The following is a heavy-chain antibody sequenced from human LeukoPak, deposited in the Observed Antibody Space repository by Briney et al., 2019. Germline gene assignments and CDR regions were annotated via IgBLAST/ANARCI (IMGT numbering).Heavy chain of an antibody. D-gene: IGHD3-3*01. V-gene: IGHV3-7*03. CDR3: ARDQYDTWSRRGNFDS. CDR2: IKLDGSEK. J-gene: IGHJ4*02. Sequence: GGSLRLSCVASGFTFGKYWMSWARQAPGKGLEWVANIKLDGSEKNYVDSVKGRFTISRDNTKNSLYLQMNSLRVEDTAVFYCARDQYDTWSRRGNFDSWGQGTLVIVSS. CDR1: GFTFGKYW.